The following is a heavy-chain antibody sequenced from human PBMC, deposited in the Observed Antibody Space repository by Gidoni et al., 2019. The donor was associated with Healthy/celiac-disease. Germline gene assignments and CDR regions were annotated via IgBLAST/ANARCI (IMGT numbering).Heavy chain of an antibody. J-gene: IGHJ5*02. Sequence: QVQLQQWGAGLLKPSETLSLTCAVYGGSFSGYYWSWVRQPPGKGLDWIGEINHSGRPNYTPSLKSRVTISVDTSKNQFSRKLSSVTAADTAVYYCARGSSGKIVVVPAATPSLFDPWGQGTLVTVSS. CDR2: INHSGRP. CDR1: GGSFSGYY. CDR3: ARGSSGKIVVVPAATPSLFDP. V-gene: IGHV4-34*01. D-gene: IGHD2-2*01.